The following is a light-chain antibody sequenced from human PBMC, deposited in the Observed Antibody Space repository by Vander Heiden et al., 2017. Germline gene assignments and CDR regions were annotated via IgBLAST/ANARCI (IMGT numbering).Light chain of an antibody. CDR3: QTWGTGIRL. CDR1: TDQTTYA. CDR2: LNGDGSH. Sequence: QVVLTQSPSVSASLGDSFKLTCTVSTDQTTYAIAWHQQQPHKGPRFLMILNGDGSHNRGDGIPDRFSGSSSGDARYLTISNVQSDDEADYYCQTWGTGIRLFAGGTRLTVL. V-gene: IGLV4-69*01. J-gene: IGLJ2*01.